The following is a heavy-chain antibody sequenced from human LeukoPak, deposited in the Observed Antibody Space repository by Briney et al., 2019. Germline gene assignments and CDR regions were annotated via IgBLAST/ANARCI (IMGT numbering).Heavy chain of an antibody. CDR3: ARYVPPPHYDILTGSLYDAFDI. CDR2: IYTSGST. J-gene: IGHJ3*02. V-gene: IGHV4-38-2*02. Sequence: SETLSLTCTVSGYSISSGYFWGWIRQPPGKGLEWIGRIYTSGSTNYNPSLKSRVTISVDTSKNQFSLKLSSVTAADTAVYYCARYVPPPHYDILTGSLYDAFDIWGQGTMVTVSS. CDR1: GYSISSGYF. D-gene: IGHD3-9*01.